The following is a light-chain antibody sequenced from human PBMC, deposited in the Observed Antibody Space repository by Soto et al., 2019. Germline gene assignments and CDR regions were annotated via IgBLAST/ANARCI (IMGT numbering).Light chain of an antibody. Sequence: DIQLTQSPSFLSASVGDRVTITCRASQGISSLLAWYQQRPGKAPKLLIYAASTLQSGVPSRFSGSGSGTEFTLPISSLQPEDASTYYCQLLDSYPLTFGQGTRLEIK. CDR1: QGISSL. CDR3: QLLDSYPLT. CDR2: AAS. J-gene: IGKJ5*01. V-gene: IGKV1-9*01.